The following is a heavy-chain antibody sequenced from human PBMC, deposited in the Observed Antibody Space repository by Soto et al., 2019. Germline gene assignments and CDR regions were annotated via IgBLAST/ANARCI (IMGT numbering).Heavy chain of an antibody. CDR1: GFTFSSYG. V-gene: IGHV3-30*18. J-gene: IGHJ3*02. D-gene: IGHD4-17*01. CDR2: ISYDGSNK. CDR3: AKARPTVTTVIPAFDI. Sequence: GGSLRLSCAASGFTFSSYGMHWVRQAPGKGLEWVAVISYDGSNKYYADSVKGRFTISRDNSKNTLYLQMNSLRAEDTAVYYCAKARPTVTTVIPAFDIWGQGTMVTVS.